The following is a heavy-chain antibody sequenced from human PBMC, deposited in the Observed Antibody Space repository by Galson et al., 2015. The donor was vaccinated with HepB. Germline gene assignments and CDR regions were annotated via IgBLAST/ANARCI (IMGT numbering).Heavy chain of an antibody. CDR1: ESTSTYW. CDR2: IKQDGSEK. Sequence: SLRLSCAASESTSTYWMSWVRQAPGKGLEWVANIKQDGSEKYYVDSVKGRFTISRDNAENSLYLQMNSLRAEDTAVYYCARGWSFDYWGQGTLVTVSS. J-gene: IGHJ4*02. CDR3: ARGWSFDY. V-gene: IGHV3-7*04. D-gene: IGHD1-1*01.